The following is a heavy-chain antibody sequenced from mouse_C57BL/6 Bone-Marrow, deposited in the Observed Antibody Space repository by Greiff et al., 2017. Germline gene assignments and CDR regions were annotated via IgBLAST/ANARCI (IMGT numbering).Heavy chain of an antibody. Sequence: QVQLQQPGAELVRPGSSVKLSCKASGYTFTSYWMHWVKQRPIQGLEWIGNIDPSDSETHYNQKFKDKATLTVDKSSSPAYMQLSSLTSEDSAVYYCARRDWDTVFDYWGQGTTLTVSS. CDR1: GYTFTSYW. J-gene: IGHJ2*01. V-gene: IGHV1-52*01. CDR3: ARRDWDTVFDY. CDR2: IDPSDSET. D-gene: IGHD4-1*01.